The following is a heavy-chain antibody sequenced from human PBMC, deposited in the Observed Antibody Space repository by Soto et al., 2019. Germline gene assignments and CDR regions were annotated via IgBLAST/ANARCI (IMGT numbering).Heavy chain of an antibody. CDR1: GFTFSNCW. CDR3: WKLWGLWFGDLLQPLAFDI. D-gene: IGHD3-10*01. V-gene: IGHV3-7*03. CDR2: MKQDGSQI. Sequence: GGSLRLSCAVSGFTFSNCWMTWVRQAPGKGLEWVAYMKQDGSQIYYVDSLRGRFTISRDSAKNSLYLQMNSLRAEGTAVYYCWKLWGLWFGDLLQPLAFDIWGQGTRVTVSS. J-gene: IGHJ3*02.